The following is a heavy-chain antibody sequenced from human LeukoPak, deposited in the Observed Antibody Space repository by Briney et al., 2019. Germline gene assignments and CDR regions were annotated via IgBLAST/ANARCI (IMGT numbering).Heavy chain of an antibody. CDR1: GFTFSSYS. CDR3: AREYGSGSLDY. D-gene: IGHD3-10*01. CDR2: ISSSTNYI. V-gene: IGHV3-21*01. Sequence: GGSLRLSCAASGFTFSSYSMNWVRQAPGKGLEWVSSISSSTNYIFYADSVKGRFTISRDNTKNSLYLQMNGLRAEDTAVYYCAREYGSGSLDYWGQGTLVTVSS. J-gene: IGHJ4*02.